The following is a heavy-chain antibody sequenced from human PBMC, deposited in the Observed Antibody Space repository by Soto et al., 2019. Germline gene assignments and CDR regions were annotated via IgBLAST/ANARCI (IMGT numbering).Heavy chain of an antibody. Sequence: GGSLRLSCAASGFTFSDYYMSWIRQAPGKGLEWVSYISGTSTYIRYADSVKGRSTISRDNAENSLYLEMNSLRAEDTALYYCTRGGYYYDSGGYYYTFDFWGQGTLVTVSS. J-gene: IGHJ4*02. D-gene: IGHD3-22*01. V-gene: IGHV3-11*06. CDR3: TRGGYYYDSGGYYYTFDF. CDR2: ISGTSTYI. CDR1: GFTFSDYY.